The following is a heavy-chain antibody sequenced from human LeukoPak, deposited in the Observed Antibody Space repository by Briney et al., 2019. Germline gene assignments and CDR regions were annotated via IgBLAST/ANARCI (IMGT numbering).Heavy chain of an antibody. V-gene: IGHV3-30-3*01. CDR1: GFTFSSYA. D-gene: IGHD1-26*01. CDR3: AREDRTTLIYSGSRGRVPYGMDV. Sequence: GRSLRLSCAASGFTFSSYAMHWVRQAPGKGLEWVVVISYDGSNKYYADSVKGRFTISRDNSKNTLYLQMNSLRAEDTAVYYCAREDRTTLIYSGSRGRVPYGMDVWGQGTTVTVSS. CDR2: ISYDGSNK. J-gene: IGHJ6*02.